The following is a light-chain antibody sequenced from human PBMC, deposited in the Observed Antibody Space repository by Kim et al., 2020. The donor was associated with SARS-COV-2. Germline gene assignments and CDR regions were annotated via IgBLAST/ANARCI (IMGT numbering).Light chain of an antibody. Sequence: GQSVTISCTGTSSDVGGYNYVSWYQQHPGKAPKLMIYEVSKRPSGVPDRFSGSKSGNPASLTVSGLQAEDEADYYCTSYAGSNTVVFGGGTQLTVL. CDR2: EVS. CDR1: SSDVGGYNY. V-gene: IGLV2-8*01. CDR3: TSYAGSNTVV. J-gene: IGLJ2*01.